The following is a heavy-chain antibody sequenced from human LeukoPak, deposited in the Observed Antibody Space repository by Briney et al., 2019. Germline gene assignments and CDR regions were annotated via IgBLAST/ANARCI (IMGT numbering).Heavy chain of an antibody. Sequence: PSETLSLTCTVSGGSISSYYWSWIRQPAGKGLEWIGRIYTSGSTNYNPSLKSRVTMSVDTSKNQFSLKLSSVTAADTAVYYCAREVGCSSTSCYRHYYYYYYMDVWGKGTTVTVSS. CDR1: GGSISSYY. CDR3: AREVGCSSTSCYRHYYYYYYMDV. D-gene: IGHD2-2*02. J-gene: IGHJ6*03. V-gene: IGHV4-4*07. CDR2: IYTSGST.